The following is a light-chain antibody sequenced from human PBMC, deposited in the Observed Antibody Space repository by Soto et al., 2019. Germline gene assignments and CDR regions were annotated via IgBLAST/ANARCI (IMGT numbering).Light chain of an antibody. CDR2: GAS. V-gene: IGKV3-20*01. Sequence: EIVLTQSPGPLSLSPGERATLSCRASKSGSSSYLAWYQQKPGQGPRLLIYGASSRATGIPDRFSGSGSGTDFPITISRLEPEDFAVYYCQQYGSSPLTCGPGTKVDIK. CDR3: QQYGSSPLT. CDR1: KSGSSSY. J-gene: IGKJ3*01.